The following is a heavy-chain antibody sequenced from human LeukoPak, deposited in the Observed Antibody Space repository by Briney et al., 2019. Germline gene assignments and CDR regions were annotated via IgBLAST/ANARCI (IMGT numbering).Heavy chain of an antibody. D-gene: IGHD3-10*01. CDR1: GFTFSSYS. J-gene: IGHJ6*02. CDR2: ISSSSSYT. CDR3: ARDRVTMVRGVISSYYGMDV. Sequence: PGGSLTLSCAASGFTFSSYSMNWVRQAPGKGLEWVSSISSSSSYTYYADSVKGRFTISTDTAKNSLYLQMNSLRAEDTAVYYCARDRVTMVRGVISSYYGMDVWGQGTTVTVSS. V-gene: IGHV3-21*01.